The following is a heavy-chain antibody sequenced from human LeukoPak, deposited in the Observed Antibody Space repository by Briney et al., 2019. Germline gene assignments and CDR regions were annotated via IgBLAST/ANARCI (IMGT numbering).Heavy chain of an antibody. CDR2: ISYDGSNK. V-gene: IGHV3-30-3*01. Sequence: GGSLRLSCAASGFTFSSYAMHWVRQAPGKGLEWVALISYDGSNKYYADSVKGRFTISRDNSKNTLYLQMNSLRAEDTAVYYCARAGDYDYVWGSYREYYYYYGMDVWGQGTTVTVSS. D-gene: IGHD3-16*02. CDR1: GFTFSSYA. J-gene: IGHJ6*02. CDR3: ARAGDYDYVWGSYREYYYYYGMDV.